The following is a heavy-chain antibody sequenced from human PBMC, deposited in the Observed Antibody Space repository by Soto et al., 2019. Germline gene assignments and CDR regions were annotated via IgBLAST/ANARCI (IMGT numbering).Heavy chain of an antibody. D-gene: IGHD6-13*01. CDR2: IWYDGSNK. CDR3: ARAGLPSIAAAHFDY. CDR1: GFTFSSYG. Sequence: GGSLRLSCAASGFTFSSYGMHWVRQAPGKGLEWVAVIWYDGSNKYYADSVKGRFTISRDNSKNTLYLQMNSLRAEDTAVYYCARAGLPSIAAAHFDYWGQGTLVTVSS. V-gene: IGHV3-33*01. J-gene: IGHJ4*02.